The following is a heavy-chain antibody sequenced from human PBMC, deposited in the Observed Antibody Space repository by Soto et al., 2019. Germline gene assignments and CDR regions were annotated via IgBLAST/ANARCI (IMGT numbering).Heavy chain of an antibody. CDR2: ITSKAYGGTT. CDR1: GFTFGDYA. CDR3: TRARDILTGPRWFDP. V-gene: IGHV3-49*03. J-gene: IGHJ5*02. Sequence: PGGSLRLSCTGSGFTFGDYAVTWFRQAPGKGLEWVGFITSKAYGGTTEYAASVKGRFTISRDDSKSIAYLQMNSLKTEDTAVYYCTRARDILTGPRWFDPWGQGTLVTVSS. D-gene: IGHD3-9*01.